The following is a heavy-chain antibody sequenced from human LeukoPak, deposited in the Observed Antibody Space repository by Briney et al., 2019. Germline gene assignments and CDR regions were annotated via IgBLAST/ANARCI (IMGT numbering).Heavy chain of an antibody. D-gene: IGHD6-13*01. J-gene: IGHJ4*02. CDR2: IKQDGSEK. CDR3: ARDSAGNDY. CDR1: GFTFSTYS. V-gene: IGHV3-7*01. Sequence: PGGSLTLSCAASGFTFSTYSMSWVRQAPGKGLEWVANIKQDGSEKYYIDSVKGRFTISRDNAKNSLYLQMNSLRAEDTAMYYCARDSAGNDYWGQGTLVTVSS.